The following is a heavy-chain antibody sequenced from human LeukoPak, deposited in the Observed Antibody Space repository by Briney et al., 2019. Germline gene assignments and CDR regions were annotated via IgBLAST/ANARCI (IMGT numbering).Heavy chain of an antibody. Sequence: SETLSLTCTVSGGSVSSDSYYWTWIRQPPGKGLEWIGYIYYSGSTNYNPSLKSRVTMSVDTSNNQFSLRLSSATATDTAVYYCARRSWYHWFDSWGQGTLVTVSS. V-gene: IGHV4-61*01. CDR1: GGSVSSDSYY. CDR2: IYYSGST. D-gene: IGHD6-13*01. J-gene: IGHJ5*01. CDR3: ARRSWYHWFDS.